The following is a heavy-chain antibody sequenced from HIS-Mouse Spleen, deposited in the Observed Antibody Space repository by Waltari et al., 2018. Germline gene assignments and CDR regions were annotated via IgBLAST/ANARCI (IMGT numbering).Heavy chain of an antibody. J-gene: IGHJ3*02. V-gene: IGHV4-59*08. Sequence: QVQLQESGPGLVKPSETLSLTCTVSGGSISSYYWSWIRQPPGKGLGWIGYMYYNGSTNYTPSLKSRVTMSVDTSKNQFSLKLSSVTAADTAVYYCAAPGYSSSWYAFDIWGQGTMVTVSS. CDR1: GGSISSYY. D-gene: IGHD6-13*01. CDR2: MYYNGST. CDR3: AAPGYSSSWYAFDI.